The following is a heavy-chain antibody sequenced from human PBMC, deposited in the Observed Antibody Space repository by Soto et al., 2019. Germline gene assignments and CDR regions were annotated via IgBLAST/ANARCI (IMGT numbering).Heavy chain of an antibody. CDR2: ISGSGGST. D-gene: IGHD4-17*01. J-gene: IGHJ6*02. Sequence: PGGSLRLSCAASGFTFSSYAMSWVRQAPGKGLEWVSAISGSGGSTYYADSVKGRFTISRDNSKNTLYLQMNSLRAEDTAVYYCAKKYGVKRGLNYYYYGMDVWGQGTTVT. V-gene: IGHV3-23*01. CDR1: GFTFSSYA. CDR3: AKKYGVKRGLNYYYYGMDV.